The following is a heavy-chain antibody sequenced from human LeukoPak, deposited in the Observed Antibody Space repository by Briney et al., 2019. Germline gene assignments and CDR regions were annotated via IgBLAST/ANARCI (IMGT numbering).Heavy chain of an antibody. CDR2: ISWNSGSI. V-gene: IGHV3-9*01. CDR3: AKATRQNFDWLFLFGP. J-gene: IGHJ5*02. D-gene: IGHD3-9*01. Sequence: GRSLRLSCAASGFTFDDYAMHWVRQAPGKGLEWVSGISWNSGSIGYADSVKGRFTISRDNAKNSLYLQMNSLRAEDTALYYCAKATRQNFDWLFLFGPWGQGTLVTVSS. CDR1: GFTFDDYA.